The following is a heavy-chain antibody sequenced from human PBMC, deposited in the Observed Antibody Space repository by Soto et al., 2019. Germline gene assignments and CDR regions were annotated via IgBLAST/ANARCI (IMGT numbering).Heavy chain of an antibody. V-gene: IGHV4-34*01. CDR3: ARGYNKAHYYYYGMDV. D-gene: IGHD1-20*01. CDR1: GGSFSGYY. J-gene: IGHJ6*02. Sequence: SETLCLTWAVYGGSFSGYYWSWIRQPPGKGLEWIGEINHSGSTNYNPSLKSRVTISVDTSKNQFSLKLSSVTAADTAVYYCARGYNKAHYYYYGMDVWGQGTTVTVS. CDR2: INHSGST.